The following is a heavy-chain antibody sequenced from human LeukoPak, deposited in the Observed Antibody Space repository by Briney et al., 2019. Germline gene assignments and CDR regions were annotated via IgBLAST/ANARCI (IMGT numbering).Heavy chain of an antibody. J-gene: IGHJ4*02. CDR2: ISYDGSNK. D-gene: IGHD2-2*01. V-gene: IGHV3-30*04. CDR1: GFTFSSYA. CDR3: LSSTSGDNDY. Sequence: GGSLRLSCAASGFTFSSYAMHWVRQAPGKGLEWVAVISYDGSNKYYADSVKGRFTISRDNSKNTLYLQMNSLRAEDTAVYYCLSSTSGDNDYWGQGTLVTVSS.